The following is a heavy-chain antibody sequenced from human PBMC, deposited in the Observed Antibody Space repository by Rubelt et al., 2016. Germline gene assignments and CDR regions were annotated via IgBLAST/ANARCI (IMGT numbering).Heavy chain of an antibody. J-gene: IGHJ4*02. V-gene: IGHV3-33*01. CDR3: ARSSRGYDYLHVDY. CDR2: IWYDGGYK. Sequence: GRSLRLSCAASGFTFSNYGMHWVRPAPGKGLEWVAVIWYDGGYKYNADSVQGRFTISRHNAKNTLFLQMSSLRVEDTAVYYCARSSRGYDYLHVDYWGQGTLVTVSS. CDR1: GFTFSNYG. D-gene: IGHD5-18*01.